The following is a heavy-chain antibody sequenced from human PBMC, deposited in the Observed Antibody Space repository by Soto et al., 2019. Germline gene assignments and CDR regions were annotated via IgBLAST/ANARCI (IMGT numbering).Heavy chain of an antibody. V-gene: IGHV3-30*18. CDR2: ISYDGSNK. Sequence: QVQLVESGGGVVQPGRSLRLSCAASGFTFSSYGRHWVRQAPGKGLEWGAVISYDGSNKYYADSVKGRFTISRDNSKNTLYLQMNSLRAEDTAVYYCAKDAKLTYYYDSSGYYPDYWGQGTLVTVSS. CDR3: AKDAKLTYYYDSSGYYPDY. D-gene: IGHD3-22*01. CDR1: GFTFSSYG. J-gene: IGHJ4*02.